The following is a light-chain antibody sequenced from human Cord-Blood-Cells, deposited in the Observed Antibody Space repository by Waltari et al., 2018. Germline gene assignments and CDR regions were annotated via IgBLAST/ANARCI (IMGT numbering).Light chain of an antibody. J-gene: IGLJ1*01. CDR1: SSDVGGYNY. CDR3: CSYAGSYV. CDR2: DVS. Sequence: QSALTQPRSVSGSPGQSVTISCTGTSSDVGGYNYVSWYQQHPGKAPKLMIYDVSKRPSGVPDRCSGSKAGNTAALTISGRQAEEEADYYCCSYAGSYVFGTGTKVTVL. V-gene: IGLV2-11*01.